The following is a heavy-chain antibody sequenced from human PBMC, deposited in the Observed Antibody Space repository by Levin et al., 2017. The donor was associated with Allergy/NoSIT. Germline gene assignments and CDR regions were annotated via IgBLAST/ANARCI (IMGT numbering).Heavy chain of an antibody. Sequence: GESLKISCAASGFTFSGSAMHWVRQASGKGLEWVGRIRSKANSYATAYAASVKGRFTISRDDSKNTAYLQMNSLKTEDTAVYYCTSGDYGDYDYYYFMDVWGKGTTVTVSS. CDR3: TSGDYGDYDYYYFMDV. J-gene: IGHJ6*03. CDR1: GFTFSGSA. D-gene: IGHD4-17*01. CDR2: IRSKANSYAT. V-gene: IGHV3-73*01.